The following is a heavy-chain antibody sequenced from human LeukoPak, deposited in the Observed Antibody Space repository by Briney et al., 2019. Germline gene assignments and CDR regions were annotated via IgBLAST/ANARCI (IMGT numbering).Heavy chain of an antibody. V-gene: IGHV3-30*01. CDR1: GFTFSSYT. CDR3: AREYFNGWADY. CDR2: LSYDETNE. Sequence: GGSLRLSCAASGFTFSSYTMHWVRQAPGKGLEWVAVLSYDETNEYYADSVKGRLTVSRDNSKNTLYLQMNSLRAEDTAVYYCAREYFNGWADYWAREPWSPSPQ. J-gene: IGHJ4*02. D-gene: IGHD6-19*01.